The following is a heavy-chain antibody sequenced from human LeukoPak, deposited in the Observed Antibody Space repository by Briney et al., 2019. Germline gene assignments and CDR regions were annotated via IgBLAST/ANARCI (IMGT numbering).Heavy chain of an antibody. J-gene: IGHJ5*02. D-gene: IGHD6-19*01. CDR3: ARARAVAGNYNWFDP. V-gene: IGHV4-59*01. Sequence: SETLSLTCTVSGGSISSYYWSWIRQPPGKGLEWIGYVSYSGSTNYNPSLKSRVTISVDTSKNQFSLKLSSVTAADTAVYCCARARAVAGNYNWFDPWGQGTLVTVSS. CDR2: VSYSGST. CDR1: GGSISSYY.